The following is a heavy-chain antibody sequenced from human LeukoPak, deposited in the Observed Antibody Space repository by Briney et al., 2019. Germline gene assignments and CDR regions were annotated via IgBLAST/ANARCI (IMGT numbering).Heavy chain of an antibody. V-gene: IGHV3-23*01. D-gene: IGHD3-10*01. CDR1: GITLSNYG. CDR2: ISDRGGRT. CDR3: AKRGVVIRVILVGFHKEAYYFDS. J-gene: IGHJ4*02. Sequence: GGSLRLSCAVSGITLSNYGMSWVRQAPGKGLEWVAGISDRGGRTNYADSVKGRFTISRDNPTNTLYLQMNSLRAEDTAVYFCAKRGVVIRVILVGFHKEAYYFDSWGQGALVTVSS.